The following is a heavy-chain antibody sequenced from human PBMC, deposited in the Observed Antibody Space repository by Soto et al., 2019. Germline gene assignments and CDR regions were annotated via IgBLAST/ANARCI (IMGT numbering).Heavy chain of an antibody. D-gene: IGHD5-12*01. Sequence: EVQLVESGGGLVQPGRSLRLSCTASGFTFGDYAMSWFRQAPGKGLEWVGFIRSKAYGGTTEYAASVKGRFTISKDDSKSIAYLQMNSLKTEDTAVYYCTRAEIVATMRGVYYFDYWGQGTLVTVSS. J-gene: IGHJ4*02. CDR1: GFTFGDYA. CDR2: IRSKAYGGTT. CDR3: TRAEIVATMRGVYYFDY. V-gene: IGHV3-49*03.